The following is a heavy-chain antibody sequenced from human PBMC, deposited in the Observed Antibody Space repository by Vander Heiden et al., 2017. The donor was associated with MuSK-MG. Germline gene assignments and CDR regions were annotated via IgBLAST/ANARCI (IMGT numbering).Heavy chain of an antibody. Sequence: QVQLVQSGAEVTKPGSSVKVSCKASGGTFSSYAISWVRPAPGQGLEWMGRIIPILGIANYAQKFQGRVTITADKSTSTAYMELSSLRSEDTAVYYCARAHCSSTSCYAYNWFDPWGQGTLVTVSS. CDR1: GGTFSSYA. J-gene: IGHJ5*02. D-gene: IGHD2-2*01. V-gene: IGHV1-69*04. CDR2: IIPILGIA. CDR3: ARAHCSSTSCYAYNWFDP.